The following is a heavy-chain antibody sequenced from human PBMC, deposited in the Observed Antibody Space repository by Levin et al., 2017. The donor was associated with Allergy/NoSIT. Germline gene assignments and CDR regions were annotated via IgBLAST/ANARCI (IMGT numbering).Heavy chain of an antibody. CDR3: AKLSVPYGRGYYGSHFDH. D-gene: IGHD2-15*01. J-gene: IGHJ4*02. CDR2: VSASGGST. CDR1: GFTFSSFA. Sequence: LSLTCAASGFTFSSFAMSWVRQAPGKGLEWVSSVSASGGSTFQADSVKGRFTIFRDNSNNTLYLQMNSLRADDTAVYYCAKLSVPYGRGYYGSHFDHWGQGTLVTVSP. V-gene: IGHV3-23*01.